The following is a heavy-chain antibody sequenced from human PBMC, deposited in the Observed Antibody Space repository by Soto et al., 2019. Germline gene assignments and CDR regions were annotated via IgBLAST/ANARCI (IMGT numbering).Heavy chain of an antibody. CDR1: GYTFTSYG. CDR3: ARDRETYYYDSSGSNFDY. CDR2: ISAYNGNT. V-gene: IGHV1-18*01. J-gene: IGHJ4*02. Sequence: ASVKVSCKASGYTFTSYGISWVRQDPGQGLEWMGWISAYNGNTNYAQKLQGRVTMTTDTSTSTAYMELRSLRSDDTAVYYCARDRETYYYDSSGSNFDYWGQGTLVTVSS. D-gene: IGHD3-22*01.